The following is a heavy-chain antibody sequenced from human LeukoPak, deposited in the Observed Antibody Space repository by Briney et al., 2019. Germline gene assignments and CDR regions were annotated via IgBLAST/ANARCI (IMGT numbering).Heavy chain of an antibody. CDR1: GGSISSYY. D-gene: IGHD3-3*01. J-gene: IGHJ5*02. Sequence: SETLSLTCTVSGGSISSYYWSWIRQPPGKGLEWIGYIYYSGSTNYNPSLKSRVTISVDTSKNQFSLKLSSVTAADTAVYYCARMGYYDFWSGYYIGGEGRWFDPWGQGTLVTVSS. CDR3: ARMGYYDFWSGYYIGGEGRWFDP. CDR2: IYYSGST. V-gene: IGHV4-59*01.